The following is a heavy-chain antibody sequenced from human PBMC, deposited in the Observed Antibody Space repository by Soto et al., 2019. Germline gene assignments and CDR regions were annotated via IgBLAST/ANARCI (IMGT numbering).Heavy chain of an antibody. D-gene: IGHD3-3*01. Sequence: GGSLRVSCAASGFTISNAWMSWVRQAPGKGLEWVGRIKSKTDGGTTDYAAPVKGRFTISRDDSKNTLYLQMNSLKTEDTAVYYCTTDEADYDFWSGYMIFDYWGQGTLVTVSS. CDR2: IKSKTDGGTT. CDR1: GFTISNAW. V-gene: IGHV3-15*01. CDR3: TTDEADYDFWSGYMIFDY. J-gene: IGHJ4*02.